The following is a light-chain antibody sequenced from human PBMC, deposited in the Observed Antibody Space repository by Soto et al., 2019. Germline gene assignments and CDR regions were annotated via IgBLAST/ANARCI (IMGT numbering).Light chain of an antibody. Sequence: EIVMTQSPATLSVSPVGRATLSCRASQSISDTLAWYQQKPGQAPRLLIYGASIRAPGIPARFSGSGSGTDFTLTINSLEPDDFAVYYCQQRDSWPITFGQGTRLEIK. J-gene: IGKJ5*01. CDR1: QSISDT. V-gene: IGKV3D-15*01. CDR2: GAS. CDR3: QQRDSWPIT.